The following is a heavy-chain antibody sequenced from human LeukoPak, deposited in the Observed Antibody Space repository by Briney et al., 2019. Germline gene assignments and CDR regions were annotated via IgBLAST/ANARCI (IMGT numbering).Heavy chain of an antibody. D-gene: IGHD3-3*01. Sequence: GGSLRLSCAASGFTFSGSAMHWVRQASGKGLEWVGRIRSKANNYATTYAASVKGRVTISRDDSKNRAYLQMNSLKTEDTAVYYCTRHGDYDFWSGYVDWGQGTLVTVSS. CDR1: GFTFSGSA. CDR3: TRHGDYDFWSGYVD. J-gene: IGHJ4*02. V-gene: IGHV3-73*01. CDR2: IRSKANNYAT.